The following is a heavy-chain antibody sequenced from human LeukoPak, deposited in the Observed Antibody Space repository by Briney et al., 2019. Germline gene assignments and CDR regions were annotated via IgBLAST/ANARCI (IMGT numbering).Heavy chain of an antibody. V-gene: IGHV4-4*09. Sequence: SETLSLTCTVSGSISGYYWSWIRQPPGKGLEWIGYIYTSGSTNYNPSLESRVTVSVDTSKNQFSLDLSSVTAADTAVYYCARQKCTSSSRLTKNAFDIWSQGTMVTVSP. J-gene: IGHJ3*02. CDR1: GSISGYY. D-gene: IGHD2-2*01. CDR3: ARQKCTSSSRLTKNAFDI. CDR2: IYTSGST.